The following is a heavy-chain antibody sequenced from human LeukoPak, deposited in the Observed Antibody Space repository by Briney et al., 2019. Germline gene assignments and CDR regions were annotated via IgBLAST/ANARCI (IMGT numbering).Heavy chain of an antibody. J-gene: IGHJ3*02. D-gene: IGHD3-10*02. V-gene: IGHV3-53*01. CDR2: IYSGGST. CDR3: ARAPPVGLSSGIYRGEAFDI. CDR1: GFTVSSNY. Sequence: GGSLRLSCAASGFTVSSNYMSWVRQAPGKGLEWVSVIYSGGSTYYADSVKGRFTISRDNSKNTLYLQMNSLRAEDTAVYYCARAPPVGLSSGIYRGEAFDIWGQGTMVTVSS.